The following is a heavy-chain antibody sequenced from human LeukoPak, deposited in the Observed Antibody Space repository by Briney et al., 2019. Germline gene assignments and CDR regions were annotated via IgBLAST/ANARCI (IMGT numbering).Heavy chain of an antibody. Sequence: GGSLRLSCAASGFTFSSYSMNWVRQAPGKGLEWVSSISSSSSYIYYADSVKGRFTISRDNAKNSLYLQMNRLRDEDTAVYYCAKDGVRGNSLWDPFDVWGHGTMVTVSS. V-gene: IGHV3-21*04. CDR2: ISSSSSYI. D-gene: IGHD3-16*01. J-gene: IGHJ3*01. CDR3: AKDGVRGNSLWDPFDV. CDR1: GFTFSSYS.